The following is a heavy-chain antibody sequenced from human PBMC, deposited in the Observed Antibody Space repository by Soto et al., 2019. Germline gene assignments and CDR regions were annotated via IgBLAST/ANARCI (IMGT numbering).Heavy chain of an antibody. CDR3: ARMYSSGSGWFHP. CDR2: FYSSGSI. D-gene: IGHD6-19*01. CDR1: GYFIGAGGYY. J-gene: IGHJ5*02. V-gene: IGHV4-31*03. Sequence: QIELQESGPGLVKPSQTLSLTCFVSGYFIGAGGYYWSWIRHHPGKGLEWIGSFYSSGSIIYNRSLWSRVSITGDMSTNQFSMSLTSVTAADTARYYCARMYSSGSGWFHPWGQGTLVTVSS.